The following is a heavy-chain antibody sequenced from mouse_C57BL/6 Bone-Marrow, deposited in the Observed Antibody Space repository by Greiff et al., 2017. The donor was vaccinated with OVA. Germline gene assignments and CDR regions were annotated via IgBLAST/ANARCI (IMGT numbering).Heavy chain of an antibody. V-gene: IGHV2-2*01. CDR3: ARLYYGYEGFAY. CDR2: IWRGGST. D-gene: IGHD2-2*01. Sequence: VKLQESGPGLVQPSQSLSITCTVSGFSLTSYGVHWVRPSPGKGLEWLGVIWRGGSTDYNAAFISRLSISKDNSKSQVFFKMNSLQADDTAIYYCARLYYGYEGFAYWGQGTLVTVSA. J-gene: IGHJ3*01. CDR1: GFSLTSYG.